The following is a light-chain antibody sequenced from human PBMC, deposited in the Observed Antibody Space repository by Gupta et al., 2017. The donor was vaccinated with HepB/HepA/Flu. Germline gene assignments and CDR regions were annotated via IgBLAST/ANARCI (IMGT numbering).Light chain of an antibody. CDR1: SSNIGSNF. CDR3: AASDDSLSGYVV. J-gene: IGLJ2*01. Sequence: QSVLTQPPSASGTPGQRVTISCAGSSSNIGSNFVYWYQQLPGTAPQLLIYRNSQRPSGVPDRFSGSNSGTSASLAISGLRSEDEADYYCAASDDSLSGYVVFGGGTKLTVL. V-gene: IGLV1-47*01. CDR2: RNS.